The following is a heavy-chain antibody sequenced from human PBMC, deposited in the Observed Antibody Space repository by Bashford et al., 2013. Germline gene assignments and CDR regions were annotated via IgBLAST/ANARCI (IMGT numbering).Heavy chain of an antibody. Sequence: VRQAQEGLSGWPYWNKAYSSTTRIAASVKGRFIVSRDDSRNSLYLQMNSLKTEDTAVYYCARVGYSSPVDYWGQGTLVTVSS. V-gene: IGHV3-72*01. J-gene: IGHJ4*02. CDR3: ARVGYSSPVDY. D-gene: IGHD6-19*01. CDR2: WNKAYSSTT.